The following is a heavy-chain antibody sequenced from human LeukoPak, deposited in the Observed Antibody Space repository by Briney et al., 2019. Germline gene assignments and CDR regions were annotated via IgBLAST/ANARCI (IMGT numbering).Heavy chain of an antibody. CDR1: GGSFSGYY. D-gene: IGHD6-13*01. CDR2: INHSGST. J-gene: IGHJ4*02. CDR3: ARVIKYSSSWHPTYYFDY. Sequence: SETLSLTCAVYGGSFSGYYWSWIRQPPGKGLEWIGEINHSGSTNYNPSLKSRVTISVDTSKNQFSLKLSSVTAADTAVYCCARVIKYSSSWHPTYYFDYWGQGTLVTVSS. V-gene: IGHV4-34*01.